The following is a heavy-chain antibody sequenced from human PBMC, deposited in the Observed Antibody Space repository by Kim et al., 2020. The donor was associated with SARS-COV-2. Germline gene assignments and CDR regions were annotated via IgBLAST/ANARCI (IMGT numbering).Heavy chain of an antibody. D-gene: IGHD3-16*01. CDR3: AKQLWDYYYGMDV. V-gene: IGHV3-30*02. CDR1: GFTFSNYG. J-gene: IGHJ6*02. CDR2: ISKDGNNK. Sequence: GESLRLSCAASGFTFSNYGMHWVRQAPGKGLEWVAFISKDGNNKYYADSVEGRVTMSRDNSKNTLFLQLSSLRAEDTAVYYCAKQLWDYYYGMDVWGQGTTVTVSS.